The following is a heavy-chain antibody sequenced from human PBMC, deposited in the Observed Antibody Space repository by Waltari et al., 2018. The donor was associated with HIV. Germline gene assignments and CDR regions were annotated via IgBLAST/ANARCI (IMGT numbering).Heavy chain of an antibody. CDR3: AKDRQQYSYFGMDV. D-gene: IGHD1-1*01. V-gene: IGHV1-46*01. Sequence: QVHLVQSGAEVKKPGASVKVSCKTSGYFFSSYYIHWGRQAPGQGLDWMGGLNPSGGATNYAQKFQGRVTMTTDTSTSTVYMELTNLRSEDTAVYYCAKDRQQYSYFGMDVWGQGTTVTVSS. CDR2: LNPSGGAT. CDR1: GYFFSSYY. J-gene: IGHJ6*02.